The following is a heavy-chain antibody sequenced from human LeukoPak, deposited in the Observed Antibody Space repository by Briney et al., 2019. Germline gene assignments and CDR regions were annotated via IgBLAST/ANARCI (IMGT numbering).Heavy chain of an antibody. D-gene: IGHD2-2*01. CDR2: ISWNSGSI. CDR3: AKDMVRVVPAATGMDV. CDR1: GFTFDDYA. V-gene: IGHV3-9*01. Sequence: GRSLRLSCAASGFTFDDYAMHWVRQAPGKGLEWVSGISWNSGSIGYADSVKGRFTISRDNAKNSLYLQMNSLRAEDTALYYCAKDMVRVVPAATGMDVWGQGTTVTVSS. J-gene: IGHJ6*02.